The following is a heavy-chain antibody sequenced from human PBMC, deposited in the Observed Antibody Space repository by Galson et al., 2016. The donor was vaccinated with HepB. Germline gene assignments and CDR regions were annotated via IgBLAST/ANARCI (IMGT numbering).Heavy chain of an antibody. D-gene: IGHD6-19*01. CDR1: GFTFSRYW. V-gene: IGHV3-7*01. J-gene: IGHJ4*02. CDR3: ARGRGWYEDF. Sequence: SLRLSCAASGFTFSRYWMTWARQAPGKGLEWVANIKQDGSEKYYADSVKGRFTISRDNAKNSLYLQMNSLRAEDTAVYYCARGRGWYEDFWGQGTLVTVSS. CDR2: IKQDGSEK.